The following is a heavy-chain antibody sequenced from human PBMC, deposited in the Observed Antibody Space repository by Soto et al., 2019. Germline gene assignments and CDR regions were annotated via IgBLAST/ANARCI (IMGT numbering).Heavy chain of an antibody. CDR1: GGSISSGGYY. V-gene: IGHV4-31*03. D-gene: IGHD6-6*01. Sequence: SETLSLTCTVSGGSISSGGYYWSWIRQHPGKGLEWIGYIYYSGSTYYNPSLKSRVTISVDTSKNQFSLKLSSVTAADTAVYYCARVAITIWSIAARPGGGFDPWGQGTLVTVSS. CDR2: IYYSGST. J-gene: IGHJ5*02. CDR3: ARVAITIWSIAARPGGGFDP.